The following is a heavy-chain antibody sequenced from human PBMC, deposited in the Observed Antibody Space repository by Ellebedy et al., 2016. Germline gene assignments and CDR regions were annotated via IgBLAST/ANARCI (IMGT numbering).Heavy chain of an antibody. CDR2: FSFSGST. Sequence: SETLSLTCIVSGGSISSYYWSWIRQPPGKGLEWIRYFSFSGSTNYNPSLKSRVTISVDTSKNQFSLKLSSVTAADTAVYFCARQHFGDYVDYWGQGILVTVSS. V-gene: IGHV4-59*08. CDR1: GGSISSYY. CDR3: ARQHFGDYVDY. D-gene: IGHD4-17*01. J-gene: IGHJ4*02.